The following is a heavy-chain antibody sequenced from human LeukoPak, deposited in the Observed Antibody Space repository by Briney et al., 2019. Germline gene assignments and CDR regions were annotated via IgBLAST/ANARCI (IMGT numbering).Heavy chain of an antibody. CDR1: GFTFSNYW. D-gene: IGHD2-2*03. J-gene: IGHJ5*02. Sequence: GGSLRLSCVASGFTFSNYWMNWVRQAPGKGLEWVANIKQDGSEKYYVDSVKGRFTISRDNAKNSLYLQMNSLRAEDTAVYYCARGLDIVVVPAATPNYWFDPWGQGTLVTVSS. CDR2: IKQDGSEK. CDR3: ARGLDIVVVPAATPNYWFDP. V-gene: IGHV3-7*01.